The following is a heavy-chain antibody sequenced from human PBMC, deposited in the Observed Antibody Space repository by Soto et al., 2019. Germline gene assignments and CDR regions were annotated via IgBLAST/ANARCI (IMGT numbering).Heavy chain of an antibody. CDR3: ARADSSGVAFDY. CDR2: IWYDGSNK. Sequence: QVHLVESGGGVVQPGRSLRLSCAASGFTFSSYGMHWVRQAPGKGLEWVAVIWYDGSNKYYADSVKGRFTISRDNSKNTLCLQMNCLRGEDTAVYYCARADSSGVAFDYWGQGTLVTVSS. V-gene: IGHV3-33*01. J-gene: IGHJ4*02. CDR1: GFTFSSYG. D-gene: IGHD6-19*01.